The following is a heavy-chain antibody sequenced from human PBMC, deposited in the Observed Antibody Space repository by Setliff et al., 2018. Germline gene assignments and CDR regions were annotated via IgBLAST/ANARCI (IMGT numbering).Heavy chain of an antibody. CDR3: ARAPSVELVTIRTNSWFTY. CDR1: GYTFRNYA. V-gene: IGHV1-18*01. CDR2: ISVYNGDT. D-gene: IGHD5-18*01. J-gene: IGHJ4*02. Sequence: ASVKVSCKASGYTFRNYAFAWVRQAPGRGLEWVGWISVYNGDTNYAQKFQGRVTLTTDTSTSTAYMELRSLTSDDSAFYYCARAPSVELVTIRTNSWFTYWGQGTRVTVSS.